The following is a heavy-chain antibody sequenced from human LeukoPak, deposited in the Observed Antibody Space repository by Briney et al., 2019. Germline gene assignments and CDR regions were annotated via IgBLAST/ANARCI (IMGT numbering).Heavy chain of an antibody. CDR1: GFSSRSSW. V-gene: IGHV3-7*01. Sequence: GESLKISCPASGFSSRSSWINWVPRAPGKGLQWVANIKPEGSQTRVGDSVMGRLTMSKHHVTNSLYLQMHSLRVERPSVFYSAAWTDRGYNFWGQGTVVTVSS. CDR2: IKPEGSQT. J-gene: IGHJ4*02. CDR3: AAWTDRGYNF. D-gene: IGHD5-24*01.